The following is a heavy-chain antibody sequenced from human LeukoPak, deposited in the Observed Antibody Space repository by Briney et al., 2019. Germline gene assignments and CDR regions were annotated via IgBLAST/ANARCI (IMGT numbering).Heavy chain of an antibody. J-gene: IGHJ4*02. D-gene: IGHD3-22*01. CDR3: AQENYYDTSAYLDN. Sequence: GGSLRLSCAASGFTFSSYGMHWVRQAPGKGLEWVAVISYDGSNKYYADSVKGRFTISRDNSKNTLYLQMNSLRAEDTAVYYCAQENYYDTSAYLDNWGQGTLVTVSS. V-gene: IGHV3-30*18. CDR2: ISYDGSNK. CDR1: GFTFSSYG.